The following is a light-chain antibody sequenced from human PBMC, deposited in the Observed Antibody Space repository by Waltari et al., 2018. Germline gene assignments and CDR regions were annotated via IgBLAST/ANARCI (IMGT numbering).Light chain of an antibody. Sequence: EIVLTQSPGTLSLSPGERATLSCRASQSVSRALRTLAWYQQKPGQAPRLLIYDASTRAPGIPDRFSGSGYGTDFSLTISRLEPDDFAVYYCQRYGTLPATFGQGTKVEIK. V-gene: IGKV3-20*01. J-gene: IGKJ1*01. CDR3: QRYGTLPAT. CDR1: QSVSRALRT. CDR2: DAS.